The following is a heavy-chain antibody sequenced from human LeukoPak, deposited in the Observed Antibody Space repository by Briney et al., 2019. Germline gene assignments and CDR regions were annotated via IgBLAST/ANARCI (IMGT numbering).Heavy chain of an antibody. Sequence: SETLSLTCPVSGCSISSYYWSWIRQPPAKELEWIGYIYYSGSNNYNPSLKSRVTISVDTSKNQFSLKLSSVTAADTAVYYCARIVIAAAEGYFDYWGQGTLVTVSS. J-gene: IGHJ4*02. CDR1: GCSISSYY. CDR2: IYYSGSN. D-gene: IGHD6-13*01. CDR3: ARIVIAAAEGYFDY. V-gene: IGHV4-59*01.